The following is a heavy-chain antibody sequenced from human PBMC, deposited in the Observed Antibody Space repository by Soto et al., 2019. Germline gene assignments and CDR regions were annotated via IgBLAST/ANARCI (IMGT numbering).Heavy chain of an antibody. CDR1: GGSFSRSTYF. V-gene: IGHV4-39*02. D-gene: IGHD3-10*01. Sequence: QVQLQESGPGLVKPSETLSLTCVASGGSFSRSTYFWGWIRQPPGKGLEWIGSFHYSGSSYYNPFLKSRVTISVDMSKNQFSLRLGSVAAADTAVYYCVRDEGSSRGFYYTDVWGEGTTVTVSS. CDR3: VRDEGSSRGFYYTDV. J-gene: IGHJ6*03. CDR2: FHYSGSS.